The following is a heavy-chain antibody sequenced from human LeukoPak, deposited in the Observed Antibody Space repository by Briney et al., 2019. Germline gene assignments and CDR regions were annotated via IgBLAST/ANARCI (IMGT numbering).Heavy chain of an antibody. V-gene: IGHV3-48*03. D-gene: IGHD3-22*01. J-gene: IGHJ4*02. Sequence: GGSLRLSCAASGFTFSSYAMSWVRQAPGKGLEWVSYISSSGSTIYYADSVKGRFTISRDNAKNSLYLQMNSLRAEDTAVYYCARILYYYDSSGYSYWGQGTLVTVSS. CDR1: GFTFSSYA. CDR2: ISSSGSTI. CDR3: ARILYYYDSSGYSY.